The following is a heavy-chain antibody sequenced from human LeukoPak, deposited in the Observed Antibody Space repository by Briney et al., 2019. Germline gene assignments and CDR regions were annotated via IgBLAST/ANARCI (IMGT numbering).Heavy chain of an antibody. CDR3: ARTGDGYNYYNYYYMDV. J-gene: IGHJ6*03. CDR1: GGSISSYY. V-gene: IGHV4-59*01. CDR2: IYYSGST. Sequence: SETLSLTCTVSGGSISSYYWSWIRQPPGKGLEWIGYIYYSGSTNYNPSLKSRVTISVGMPNNQFSLKMSSVTAADTAVYYCARTGDGYNYYNYYYMDVWGKGTTVTVTS. D-gene: IGHD5-24*01.